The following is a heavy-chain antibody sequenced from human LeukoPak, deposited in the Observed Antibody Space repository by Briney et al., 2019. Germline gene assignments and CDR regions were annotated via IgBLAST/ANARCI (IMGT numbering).Heavy chain of an antibody. V-gene: IGHV4-59*01. CDR3: ASSQIGYSYGTPLFDY. CDR2: IYYSGST. Sequence: SETLSLTCTVSGGSISSYYWSWIRQPPGKGLEWIGYIYYSGSTNYNPSLKSRVTISVDTSKNQFSLKLSSVTAADTAVYYCASSQIGYSYGTPLFDYWGQGTLVTVSS. D-gene: IGHD5-18*01. J-gene: IGHJ4*02. CDR1: GGSISSYY.